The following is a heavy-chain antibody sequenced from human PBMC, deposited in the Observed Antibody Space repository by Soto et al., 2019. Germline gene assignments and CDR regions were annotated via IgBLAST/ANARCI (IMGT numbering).Heavy chain of an antibody. J-gene: IGHJ6*02. CDR2: FDPEDGET. CDR1: GYTLTELS. CDR3: ATSNYYDSSGYYPLDYYYGMDV. D-gene: IGHD3-22*01. Sequence: ASVKVSCKVSGYTLTELSMHGVRQAPGKGLEWMGGFDPEDGETIYAQKFQGRVTMTEDTSTDTAYMELSSLRSEDTAVYYCATSNYYDSSGYYPLDYYYGMDVWGQGTTVTVSS. V-gene: IGHV1-24*01.